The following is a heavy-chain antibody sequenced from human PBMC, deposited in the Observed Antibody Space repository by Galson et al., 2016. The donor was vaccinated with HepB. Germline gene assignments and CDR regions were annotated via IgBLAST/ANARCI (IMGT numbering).Heavy chain of an antibody. Sequence: SLRLSCAASGFGLSTYAVSWVRQAPGKGLEWVSGISVNGASTFYADSVKGRFTISRDNAKNTVHLQMNSLRAEDTAIYYCTRDDSYGLDVWGQGTTVAVSS. CDR1: GFGLSTYA. D-gene: IGHD2-21*02. CDR3: TRDDSYGLDV. CDR2: ISVNGAST. V-gene: IGHV3-23*01. J-gene: IGHJ6*02.